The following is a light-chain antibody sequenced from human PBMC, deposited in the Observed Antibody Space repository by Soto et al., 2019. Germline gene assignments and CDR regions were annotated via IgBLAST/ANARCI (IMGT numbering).Light chain of an antibody. J-gene: IGKJ1*01. CDR3: QQYNSWLWT. Sequence: EMVMTQSPATLSVSPGEGATLSFRASQSVSSKLAWYQQKPGQAPRLLIYGASTRATGIPARFSGSGSGTDFTLIISSLQSEDSAVYYCQQYNSWLWTFGQGTKVDIK. CDR2: GAS. V-gene: IGKV3-15*01. CDR1: QSVSSK.